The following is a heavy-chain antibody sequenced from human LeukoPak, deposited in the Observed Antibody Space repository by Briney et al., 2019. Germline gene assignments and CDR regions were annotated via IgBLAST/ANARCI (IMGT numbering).Heavy chain of an antibody. V-gene: IGHV3-7*01. CDR3: ARYSSRYGWFDP. CDR2: MKQDGSEK. CDR1: GFTFSSYW. J-gene: IGHJ5*02. D-gene: IGHD6-13*01. Sequence: GGSLRLSCAASGFTFSSYWMSWVRQAPGKGLECVANMKQDGSEKNYVDSVEGRFTISRDNAKNSLYLQMNSLRAEDTAVYYCARYSSRYGWFDPWGQGTLVTVSS.